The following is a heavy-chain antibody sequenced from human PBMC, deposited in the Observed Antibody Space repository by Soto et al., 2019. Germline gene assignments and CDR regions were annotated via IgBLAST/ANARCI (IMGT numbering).Heavy chain of an antibody. CDR3: AKDTRRFGEFYYMDV. Sequence: EVQLVESGGGLVQPGRSLRLSCAASGFTFDDYAMHWVRQAPGKGLEWVSGISWNSGSIGYADSVKGRFTISRDNAKNSLYLQMNSLRAEDTALYYCAKDTRRFGEFYYMDVWGKGTTVTVSS. CDR2: ISWNSGSI. CDR1: GFTFDDYA. V-gene: IGHV3-9*01. D-gene: IGHD3-10*01. J-gene: IGHJ6*03.